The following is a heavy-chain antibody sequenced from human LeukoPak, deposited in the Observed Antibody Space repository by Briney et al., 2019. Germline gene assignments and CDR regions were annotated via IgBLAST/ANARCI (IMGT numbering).Heavy chain of an antibody. CDR3: ASEYYDFWRGYYLLDY. Sequence: QPSETLSLTCTVSGGSISSYDWSWIRQPPGKGLEWMGYIYYSGSTNYHPSLKSRVTISVDTSKNEFSLNLSSVTAAETAVYYCASEYYDFWRGYYLLDYWGQGTLVTVSS. CDR1: GGSISSYD. D-gene: IGHD3-3*01. CDR2: IYYSGST. V-gene: IGHV4-59*01. J-gene: IGHJ4*02.